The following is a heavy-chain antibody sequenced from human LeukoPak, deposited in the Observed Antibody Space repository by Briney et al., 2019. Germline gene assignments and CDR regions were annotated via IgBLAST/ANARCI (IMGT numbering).Heavy chain of an antibody. D-gene: IGHD3-3*01. V-gene: IGHV3-23*01. CDR3: AKAAAITIFGVVIVNFDY. CDR1: GFTFSSYA. J-gene: IGHJ4*02. CDR2: ISGSGGST. Sequence: PGGSLRFSCAASGFTFSSYAMSWVRQAPGKGLEWVSAISGSGGSTYYADSVKGRLTISRDNSKNTLYLQMNSLRAEDTAVYYCAKAAAITIFGVVIVNFDYWGQGTLVTVSS.